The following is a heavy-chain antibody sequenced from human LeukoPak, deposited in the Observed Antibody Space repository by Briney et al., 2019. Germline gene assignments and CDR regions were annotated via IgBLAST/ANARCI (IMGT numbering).Heavy chain of an antibody. D-gene: IGHD3-10*01. Sequence: PGGSLRLSCAASGFTFSSYAMSWVRQAPGKGLEWVSAISGSGGSTYYADSVKGWFTISRDNSKNTLYLQMNSLRAEDTAVYYCAKEPPYYGSGSYPYYFDYWGQGTLVTVSS. J-gene: IGHJ4*02. CDR2: ISGSGGST. CDR3: AKEPPYYGSGSYPYYFDY. CDR1: GFTFSSYA. V-gene: IGHV3-23*01.